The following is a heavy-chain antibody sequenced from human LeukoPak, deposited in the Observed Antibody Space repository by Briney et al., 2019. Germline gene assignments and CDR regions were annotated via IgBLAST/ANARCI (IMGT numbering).Heavy chain of an antibody. CDR3: ARAYYGSGSVYYYGMDV. D-gene: IGHD3-10*01. Sequence: ASVKVSCKASGYTFTGYYMHWVRQAPGQGLEWMGWINPDSGGTNYAQKFQGRVTMTRDTSISTAYMELSRLRSDDTAVYYCARAYYGSGSVYYYGMDVWGQGTTVTVSS. CDR1: GYTFTGYY. V-gene: IGHV1-2*02. CDR2: INPDSGGT. J-gene: IGHJ6*02.